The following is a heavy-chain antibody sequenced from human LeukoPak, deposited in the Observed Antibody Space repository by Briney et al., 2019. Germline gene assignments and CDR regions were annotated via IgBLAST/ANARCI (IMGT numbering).Heavy chain of an antibody. V-gene: IGHV3-21*04. J-gene: IGHJ4*02. CDR2: ISSSSSYI. Sequence: GGSLRLSCAASGFTLSSYSMNWVRQAPGKGLEWVSFISSSSSYIYYADSVKGRFTISRDNSKNTLSLQMNSLRAEDTALYYCAKGDLPLLYGGAFDSWGQGILVTVSS. CDR1: GFTLSSYS. D-gene: IGHD1-26*01. CDR3: AKGDLPLLYGGAFDS.